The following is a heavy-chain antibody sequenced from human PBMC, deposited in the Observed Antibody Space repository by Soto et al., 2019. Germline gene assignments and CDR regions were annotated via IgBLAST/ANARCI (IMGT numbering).Heavy chain of an antibody. CDR2: IYYSGST. CDR3: SRGETVLLWFGELSTRFDP. V-gene: IGHV4-30-4*01. J-gene: IGHJ5*02. Sequence: PSETLSLTCTVSGGSISSGDYYWSWIRQPPGKGLEWIGYIYYSGSTYYNPSLKSRVTISVDTSKNQFSLKLSSVTAADTAVYYCSRGETVLLWFGELSTRFDPWGQGTLVTVS. D-gene: IGHD3-10*01. CDR1: GGSISSGDYY.